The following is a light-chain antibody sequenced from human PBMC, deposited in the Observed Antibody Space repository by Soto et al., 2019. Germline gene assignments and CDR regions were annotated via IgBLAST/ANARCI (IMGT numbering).Light chain of an antibody. CDR2: AAS. CDR3: QQYGSSLWT. V-gene: IGKV3-20*01. CDR1: QSVSSRY. J-gene: IGKJ1*01. Sequence: EIVWTQSPGTLYLSPGERATLSCRASQSVSSRYLAWYQQKPGQAPRLLIYAASSRATCIPARFSGRGSGTDFTLTISRLEPADCTVYSCQQYGSSLWTSGNGTKVEIK.